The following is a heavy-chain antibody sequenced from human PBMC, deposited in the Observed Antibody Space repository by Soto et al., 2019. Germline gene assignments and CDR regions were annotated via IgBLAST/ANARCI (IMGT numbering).Heavy chain of an antibody. J-gene: IGHJ6*02. Sequence: GESLKISCKGSGYSFTSYWIGWVRQMPGKGLEWMGIIYPGDSDTRYSPSFQGQVTISADKSISTAYLQWSSLKASDTAMYYCARHRRPTRGYCTNGVGRYYYYGMDVWGQGTTVTVSS. V-gene: IGHV5-51*01. CDR1: GYSFTSYW. D-gene: IGHD2-8*01. CDR3: ARHRRPTRGYCTNGVGRYYYYGMDV. CDR2: IYPGDSDT.